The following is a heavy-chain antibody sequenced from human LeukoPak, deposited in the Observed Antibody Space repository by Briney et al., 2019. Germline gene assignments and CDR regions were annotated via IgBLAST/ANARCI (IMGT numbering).Heavy chain of an antibody. V-gene: IGHV4-39*07. CDR3: ARWRELLDYYFDY. CDR1: GGSISSSPYY. J-gene: IGHJ4*02. Sequence: SETLSLTCTVSGGSISSSPYYWGWIRQPPGKGLEWIGSIYYSGSTYYNPSLKSRVTISVDTSKNQFSLKLSSVTAADTAVYYCARWRELLDYYFDYWGQGTLVTVSS. CDR2: IYYSGST. D-gene: IGHD1-26*01.